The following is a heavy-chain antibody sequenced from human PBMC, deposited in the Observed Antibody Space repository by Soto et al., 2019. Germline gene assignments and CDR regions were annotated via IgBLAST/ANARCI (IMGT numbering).Heavy chain of an antibody. Sequence: GASVKVSCKASGYTFTNYAMHWVRQAPGQRLEWMGWINAGNGNTKYSQKFQGGVTITRDTSASTAYMGLSSLRSEDTAVYYCARGGSLYWYFDLWGRGTLVTVSS. CDR2: INAGNGNT. J-gene: IGHJ2*01. V-gene: IGHV1-3*01. CDR1: GYTFTNYA. CDR3: ARGGSLYWYFDL. D-gene: IGHD1-26*01.